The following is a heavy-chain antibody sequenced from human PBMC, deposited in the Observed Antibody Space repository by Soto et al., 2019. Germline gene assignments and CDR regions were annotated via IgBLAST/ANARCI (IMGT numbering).Heavy chain of an antibody. D-gene: IGHD6-19*01. CDR2: ISSSGSTI. J-gene: IGHJ4*02. V-gene: IGHV3-48*03. CDR1: GFTFSSDE. Sequence: EVQLVESGGGLVQPGGSLRLSCAASGFTFSSDEMNWVRQAPGKGLEWVSYISSSGSTIYYADSVKGRFTISRDNAKNSLYLQMNSLRAEDTAVYYCAREDTRAVAVLDYWGQGTLVTVSS. CDR3: AREDTRAVAVLDY.